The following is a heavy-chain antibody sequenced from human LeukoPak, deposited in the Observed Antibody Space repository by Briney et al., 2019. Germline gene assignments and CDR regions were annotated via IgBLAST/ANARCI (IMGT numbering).Heavy chain of an antibody. Sequence: SETLSLTCTVSGGSISSYYWSWLRQPPGKGLEWIGYIYYSGSTNYNPSLKSRVTISVDTSKNQFSLKLSSVTAADTAVYYCARAESLRTKDYYYYYYMDVWGKGTTVTVSS. J-gene: IGHJ6*03. CDR3: ARAESLRTKDYYYYYYMDV. D-gene: IGHD1-14*01. V-gene: IGHV4-59*01. CDR2: IYYSGST. CDR1: GGSISSYY.